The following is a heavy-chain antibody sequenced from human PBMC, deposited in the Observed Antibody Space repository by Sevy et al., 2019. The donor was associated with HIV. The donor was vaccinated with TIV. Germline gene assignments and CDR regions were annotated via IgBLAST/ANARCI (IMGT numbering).Heavy chain of an antibody. CDR3: AGSSGWYYYYFDY. Sequence: GGSLRLSCAASGFTFSSYWMSWVRQAPGKGLEWVANIKPDGSDKYYVGSLRGRFTISRDNAKNSLYLQMNSLRAEDTAVYFCAGSSGWYYYYFDYWGQGTLVTVSS. V-gene: IGHV3-7*01. J-gene: IGHJ4*02. CDR1: GFTFSSYW. CDR2: IKPDGSDK. D-gene: IGHD6-19*01.